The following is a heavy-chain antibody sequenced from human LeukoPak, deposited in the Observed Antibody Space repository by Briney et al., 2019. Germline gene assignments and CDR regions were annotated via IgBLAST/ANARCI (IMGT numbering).Heavy chain of an antibody. CDR3: AKDDYDILTGYPQGFDS. CDR1: GFTFSSYA. Sequence: GGSLRLSCAASGFTFSSYAMSWVRQAPGKGLEWVSAISGSGGSTYYADSVKGRFTISRDTSKNTMYLHMNSLRAEDTAVYYCAKDDYDILTGYPQGFDSWGQGTLVTVSS. V-gene: IGHV3-23*01. J-gene: IGHJ4*02. D-gene: IGHD3-9*01. CDR2: ISGSGGST.